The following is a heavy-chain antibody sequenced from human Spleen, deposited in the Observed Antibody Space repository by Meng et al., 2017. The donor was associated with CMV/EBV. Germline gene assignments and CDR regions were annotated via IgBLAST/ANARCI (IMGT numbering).Heavy chain of an antibody. CDR2: ISHNGST. CDR3: ARQKYIVVIPSGMGNNWFDP. Sequence: YYWGWIRQPPGQGLEWIGNISHNGSTYYSPSLKSRVTISVDTSKNHFSLRLSSVTAADTGVYYCARQKYIVVIPSGMGNNWFDPWGQGTLVTVSS. V-gene: IGHV4-39*01. CDR1: YY. J-gene: IGHJ5*02. D-gene: IGHD2-2*01.